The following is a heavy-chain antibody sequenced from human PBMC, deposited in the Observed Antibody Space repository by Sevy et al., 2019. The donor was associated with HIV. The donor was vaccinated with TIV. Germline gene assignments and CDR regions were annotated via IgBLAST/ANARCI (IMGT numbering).Heavy chain of an antibody. V-gene: IGHV3-30*01. D-gene: IGHD2-2*01. J-gene: IGHJ4*02. CDR1: GFNIRNYA. CDR2: MSYDDITK. CDR3: LGFCSSTHCRFAY. Sequence: GGSLRLSCSASGFNIRNYAMHWVRQAPGKGLEWVAVMSYDDITKSYADSVEGRFTISRDNSKNTLYLQMNNLGAEDTAFYYCLGFCSSTHCRFAYWGQGTLVTVSS.